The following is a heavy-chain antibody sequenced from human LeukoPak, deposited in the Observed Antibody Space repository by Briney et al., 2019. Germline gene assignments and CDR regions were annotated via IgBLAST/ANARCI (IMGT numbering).Heavy chain of an antibody. CDR3: ARDYGDYERGFMDV. J-gene: IGHJ6*03. CDR1: GYTFTSYG. Sequence: ASVKVSCKASGYTFTSYGISWVRQAPGQGLEWMGWINPNSGGANYAQKFPGRVTMTRDTSISAVYMELSRLRSDDTAVYYCARDYGDYERGFMDVWGKGTTVTVSS. V-gene: IGHV1-2*02. CDR2: INPNSGGA. D-gene: IGHD4-17*01.